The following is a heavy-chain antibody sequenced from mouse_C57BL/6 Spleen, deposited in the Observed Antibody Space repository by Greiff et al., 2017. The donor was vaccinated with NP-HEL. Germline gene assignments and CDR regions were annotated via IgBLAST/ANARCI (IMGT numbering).Heavy chain of an antibody. V-gene: IGHV1-64*01. CDR1: GYTFTSYW. J-gene: IGHJ4*01. D-gene: IGHD4-1*01. Sequence: QVQLQQSGAELVKPGASVKLSCKASGYTFTSYWMHWVKQRPGQGLEWIGMIHPNSGSTNYNEKFKSKATLTVDKSSSTAYMQLSSLTSEDSAVYYCAELGGYAMDYWGQGTSVTVSS. CDR2: IHPNSGST. CDR3: AELGGYAMDY.